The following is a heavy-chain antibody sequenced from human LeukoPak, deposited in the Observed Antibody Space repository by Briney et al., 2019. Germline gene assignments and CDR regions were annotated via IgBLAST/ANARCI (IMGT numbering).Heavy chain of an antibody. CDR3: ARAGGHSSPAGS. D-gene: IGHD6-13*01. V-gene: IGHV3-74*01. CDR2: ISTDGSST. CDR1: GFTFSSYW. J-gene: IGHJ5*02. Sequence: GGSLRLSCAASGFTFSSYWMPWVRQAPGKGLVWVSRISTDGSSTTYADSVKGRFTISRDNAKNTLYLQMNSLRAEDTAVYYCARAGGHSSPAGSWGQGTLVTVSS.